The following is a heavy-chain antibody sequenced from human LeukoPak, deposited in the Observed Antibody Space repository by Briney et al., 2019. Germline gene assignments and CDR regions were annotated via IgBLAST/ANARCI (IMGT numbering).Heavy chain of an antibody. CDR2: INHSGST. V-gene: IGHV4-34*01. CDR1: GGSFSGYY. D-gene: IGHD3-22*01. J-gene: IGHJ4*02. Sequence: PSETLSLTCAVYGGSFSGYYWSWIRHPPGKGLEWIGEINHSGSTNYNPSLKSRVTISVDTSKNQFSLKLSSVTAADTAVYYCAVYYYDSSGYYYFDYWGQGTLVTVSS. CDR3: AVYYYDSSGYYYFDY.